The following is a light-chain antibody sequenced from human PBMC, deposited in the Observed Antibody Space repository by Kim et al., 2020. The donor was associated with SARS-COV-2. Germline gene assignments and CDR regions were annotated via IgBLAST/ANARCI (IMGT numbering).Light chain of an antibody. CDR3: QQYGSSLTWT. CDR2: GAS. J-gene: IGKJ1*01. Sequence: TGERATLSGRASQSVSSSYLAWYQQKPGQAPRLLIYGASSRATGIPDRFSGSGSGTDFTLTISRLEPEDFAVYYCQQYGSSLTWTFGQGTKVEIK. V-gene: IGKV3-20*01. CDR1: QSVSSSY.